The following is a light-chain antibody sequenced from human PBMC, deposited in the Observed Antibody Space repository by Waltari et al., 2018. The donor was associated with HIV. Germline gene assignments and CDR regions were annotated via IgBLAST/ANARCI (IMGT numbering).Light chain of an antibody. CDR3: SSYTSSSTRV. CDR1: SSDVGGYNY. J-gene: IGLJ3*02. V-gene: IGLV2-14*01. Sequence: QSALTQPASVSGSPGQSITISCTGTSSDVGGYNYVSWYQQNPGKAPNLMIYEVSTRPSGVSNRFSGSKSGNTASLTISGLQAEDEADYYCSSYTSSSTRVFGGGTKLTVL. CDR2: EVS.